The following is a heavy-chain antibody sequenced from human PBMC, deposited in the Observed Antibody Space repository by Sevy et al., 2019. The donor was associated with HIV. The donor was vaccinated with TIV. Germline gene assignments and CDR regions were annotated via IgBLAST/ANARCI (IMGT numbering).Heavy chain of an antibody. Sequence: ASVKVSCKAARYTFTDYYVHWVRQGPGQGLEWMGWINPNNGGTKYAQRFQGRVTMTRETSINTAYMELASLTSDDTAVYYCARLTTMPTSDDYGMDVWGQGTTVTVSS. V-gene: IGHV1-2*02. CDR3: ARLTTMPTSDDYGMDV. CDR1: RYTFTDYY. D-gene: IGHD4-17*01. CDR2: INPNNGGT. J-gene: IGHJ6*02.